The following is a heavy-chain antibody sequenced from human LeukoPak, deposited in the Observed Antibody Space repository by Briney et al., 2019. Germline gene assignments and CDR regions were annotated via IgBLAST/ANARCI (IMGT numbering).Heavy chain of an antibody. CDR1: GGSISSGDYY. CDR2: IYYSGST. V-gene: IGHV4-30-4*01. CDR3: ARDHRVRGVIIPYYYYGMDV. D-gene: IGHD3-10*01. J-gene: IGHJ6*02. Sequence: PSETLSLTCTVSGGSISSGDYYWSWIRQPPGKGLEWIGYIYYSGSTYYNPSLKSRVTISEDTSKNQFSLKLSSVTAADTAVYYCARDHRVRGVIIPYYYYGMDVWGQGTTVTVSS.